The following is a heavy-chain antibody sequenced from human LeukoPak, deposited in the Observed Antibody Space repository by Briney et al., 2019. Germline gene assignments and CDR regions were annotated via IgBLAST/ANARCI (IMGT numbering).Heavy chain of an antibody. CDR2: IYYSGST. V-gene: IGHV4-31*03. CDR1: GGSISSGGYY. Sequence: SQTLSLTCTVSGGSISSGGYYWSWLRQHPGKGLEWIGYIYYSGSTYYNPSLKSRVTISVDTSKNQFSRKLSSVTAADTAVYDCARARRRRGGRFDYWGQGTLVTVSS. D-gene: IGHD2-15*01. CDR3: ARARRRRGGRFDY. J-gene: IGHJ4*02.